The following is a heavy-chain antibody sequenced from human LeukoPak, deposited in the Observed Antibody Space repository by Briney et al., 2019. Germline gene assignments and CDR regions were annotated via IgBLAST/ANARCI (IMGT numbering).Heavy chain of an antibody. D-gene: IGHD6-19*01. V-gene: IGHV3-23*01. CDR2: VSGSGGDT. CDR3: AKDTSNSSGWYFDY. CDR1: GFTFSSYA. Sequence: PGGSLRLSCAASGFTFSSYAMSWVRQAPVKGLEWVSVVSGSGGDTYYADSVKGRFTISRDNSKNTLYLQMNSLRAEDTAVYYYAKDTSNSSGWYFDYWGQGKLVTVSS. J-gene: IGHJ4*02.